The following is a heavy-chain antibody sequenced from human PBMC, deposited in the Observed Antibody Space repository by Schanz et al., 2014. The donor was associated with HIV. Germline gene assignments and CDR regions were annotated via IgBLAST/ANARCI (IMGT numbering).Heavy chain of an antibody. J-gene: IGHJ4*02. CDR3: AKAAVTDYLDY. CDR2: MSHDGFSK. Sequence: QVQLVESGGGVVQPGRSLRLSCTASGLTFSSSIMHWVRQAPGKGLEWVAGMSHDGFSKYFADSVKGRFAISREDSKNTLYLQMDSLRTEDTAVYYCAKAAVTDYLDYWGQGTLVTVSS. CDR1: GLTFSSSI. V-gene: IGHV3-30*09. D-gene: IGHD2-21*02.